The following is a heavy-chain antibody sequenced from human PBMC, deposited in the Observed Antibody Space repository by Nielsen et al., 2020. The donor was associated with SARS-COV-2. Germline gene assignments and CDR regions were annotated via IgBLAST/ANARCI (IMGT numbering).Heavy chain of an antibody. J-gene: IGHJ6*02. CDR1: GFTFSSYR. D-gene: IGHD3-3*01. Sequence: GESLKISCGASGFTFSSYRMHWVRQAPGKGLEWVANIKEDGSDKYYVDSVKGRFSISRDNAKNSLSLQMNSLRAEDTAVYYCARGPWGTIFGVVIIGYYYGMDVWGQGTTVTVSS. CDR3: ARGPWGTIFGVVIIGYYYGMDV. V-gene: IGHV3-7*05. CDR2: IKEDGSDK.